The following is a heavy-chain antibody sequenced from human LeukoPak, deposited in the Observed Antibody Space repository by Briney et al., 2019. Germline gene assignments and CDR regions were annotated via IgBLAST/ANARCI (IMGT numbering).Heavy chain of an antibody. Sequence: GSLRLSCAASGFTFSSYWMHWVRQAPGKGLVWVSRINSDGSSTSYADSVKGRFTISRDNAKNTLYLQMNSLRAEDTAVYYCARVATGDAFDIWGQGTMVTVSS. CDR3: ARVATGDAFDI. D-gene: IGHD4-17*01. J-gene: IGHJ3*02. CDR1: GFTFSSYW. V-gene: IGHV3-74*01. CDR2: INSDGSST.